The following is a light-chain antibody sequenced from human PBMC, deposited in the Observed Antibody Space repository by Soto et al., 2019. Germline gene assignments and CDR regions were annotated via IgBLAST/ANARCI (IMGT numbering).Light chain of an antibody. CDR2: KAS. V-gene: IGKV1-5*03. CDR1: QSISSW. J-gene: IGKJ1*01. Sequence: GDRVTITCRASQSISSWLAWYQQKPGKAPKLLIYKASSLESGVPSRFSGSGSGTQFTLTISSLQPDDFATYYCQQYSNYWTFGQGTTVEIK. CDR3: QQYSNYWT.